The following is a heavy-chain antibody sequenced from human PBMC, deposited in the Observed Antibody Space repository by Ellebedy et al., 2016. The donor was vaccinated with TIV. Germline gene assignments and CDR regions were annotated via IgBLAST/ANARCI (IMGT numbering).Heavy chain of an antibody. D-gene: IGHD5-12*01. CDR1: GFTFSTYW. Sequence: GESLKISCAASGFTFSTYWMHWVRQAPGKGLMWVSRINTDGSSTGYADSVKGRFTISRDNAKNTLYLQMNSLRPEDTALYYCAKGNGAYDDDAFDIWGQGTMVIVSS. CDR3: AKGNGAYDDDAFDI. CDR2: INTDGSST. V-gene: IGHV3-74*01. J-gene: IGHJ3*02.